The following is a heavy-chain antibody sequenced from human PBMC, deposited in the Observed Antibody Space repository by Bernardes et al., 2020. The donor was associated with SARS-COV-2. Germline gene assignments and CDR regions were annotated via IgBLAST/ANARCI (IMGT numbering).Heavy chain of an antibody. CDR1: GFTFEDYT. CDR2: VSWDGSTK. D-gene: IGHD3-3*01. V-gene: IGHV3-43*01. J-gene: IGHJ3*01. Sequence: GSLRLSCAASGFTFEDYTMHWVRQVPGKGLEWVSLVSWDGSTKNYADSVKGRFIISRDSSRNTVHLQMDSLRKEDTALYYCATERQSLTVFGVGHDAFDFWGQGTMVTVSS. CDR3: ATERQSLTVFGVGHDAFDF.